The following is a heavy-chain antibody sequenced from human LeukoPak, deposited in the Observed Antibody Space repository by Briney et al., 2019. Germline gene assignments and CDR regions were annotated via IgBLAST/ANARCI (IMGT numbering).Heavy chain of an antibody. V-gene: IGHV4-39*01. J-gene: IGHJ4*02. CDR1: GGSISNSNSY. CDR2: IYYTGTT. Sequence: SKTLSLTCTVSGGSISNSNSYWGWFRQPPGKGLEWIGSIYYTGTTNYNPSLKSRVTISVDTSKNQLSLKLSSVTAADTAVYYCARRGYSSGWYDYWGQGTLVTVSS. D-gene: IGHD6-19*01. CDR3: ARRGYSSGWYDY.